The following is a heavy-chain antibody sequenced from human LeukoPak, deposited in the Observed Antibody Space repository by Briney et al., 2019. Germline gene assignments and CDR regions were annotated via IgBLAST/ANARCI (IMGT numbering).Heavy chain of an antibody. J-gene: IGHJ4*02. V-gene: IGHV3-23*01. Sequence: PGGSLRLSCAGSGFTFSNYAMTWVRQAPGKGLEWVSSVSGSGRNTFYPDSVEGRFTISRDNSRNTVFLQMNRLRPEDTAVYYCVKEAYYGWGSSPTFYFDYWGQGTRVTVSS. D-gene: IGHD3-10*01. CDR1: GFTFSNYA. CDR3: VKEAYYGWGSSPTFYFDY. CDR2: VSGSGRNT.